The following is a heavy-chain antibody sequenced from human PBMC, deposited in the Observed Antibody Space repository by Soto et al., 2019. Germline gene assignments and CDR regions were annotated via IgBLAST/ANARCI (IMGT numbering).Heavy chain of an antibody. CDR3: AKDSRYCSSTSCYNEDAFDI. J-gene: IGHJ3*02. Sequence: GGSLRLSCAASGFTFSSYAMSWVRQAPGKGLEWVSAISGSVGSTYYADSVKGRFTISRDNSKNTLYLQMNSLRAEDTAVYYCAKDSRYCSSTSCYNEDAFDIWGQGPMVTVSS. D-gene: IGHD2-2*02. CDR1: GFTFSSYA. CDR2: ISGSVGST. V-gene: IGHV3-23*01.